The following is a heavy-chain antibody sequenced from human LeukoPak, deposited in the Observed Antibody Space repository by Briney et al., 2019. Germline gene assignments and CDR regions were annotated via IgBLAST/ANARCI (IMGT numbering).Heavy chain of an antibody. CDR3: ARDTGSPYYFDY. D-gene: IGHD1-26*01. Sequence: ASVKVSCKSSGYTFTAYYMHWVRQAPGQGLEWMGCINPNSGGTNYAQKFQGRVTMTRDTSISTAYMELSRLRSDDTAVYYCARDTGSPYYFDYWGQGTLVTVSS. V-gene: IGHV1-2*02. CDR1: GYTFTAYY. J-gene: IGHJ4*02. CDR2: INPNSGGT.